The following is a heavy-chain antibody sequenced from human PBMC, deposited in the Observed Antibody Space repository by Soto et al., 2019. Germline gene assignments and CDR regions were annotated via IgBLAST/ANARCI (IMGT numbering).Heavy chain of an antibody. D-gene: IGHD6-25*01. V-gene: IGHV3-11*06. CDR3: VKEARLADV. Sequence: PGGSLRHSCGGSGVRFSHNYMNWIRQVPGKGLEWLSYISGSSSDTNYADSVRGRFTISRDNAKNSLYLQMNSLRVEDTGVYYCVKEARLADVWGQGTTVTVSS. J-gene: IGHJ6*02. CDR2: ISGSSSDT. CDR1: GVRFSHNY.